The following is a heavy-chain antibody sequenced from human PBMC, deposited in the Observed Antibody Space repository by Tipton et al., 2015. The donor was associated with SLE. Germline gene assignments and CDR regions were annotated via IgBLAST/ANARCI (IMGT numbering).Heavy chain of an antibody. D-gene: IGHD3-9*01. CDR2: IYYNGST. CDR1: GGSISNYY. Sequence: LRLSCTVSGGSISNYYWNWIRQPPGKGLEWIGYIYYNGSTNYNPSLKSRVTISIDTSKNQFSLRLNSVSAADTAVYYCARAILTGWWFAPWGQGTLVTVSS. V-gene: IGHV4-59*01. J-gene: IGHJ5*02. CDR3: ARAILTGWWFAP.